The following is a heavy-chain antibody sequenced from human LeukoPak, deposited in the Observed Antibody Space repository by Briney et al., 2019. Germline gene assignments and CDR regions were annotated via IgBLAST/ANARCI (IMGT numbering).Heavy chain of an antibody. CDR1: GYSISSGVYY. V-gene: IGHV4-31*03. Sequence: SETLSLTCTVSGYSISSGVYYWTWIRQDPGKGLEWIGYIYYSGNTFYNPALKSRATISVDTSKNQFSLTLSSVTAADTAVYYCAGVETTMIRYWGQGTLVAVFS. D-gene: IGHD3-16*01. CDR3: AGVETTMIRY. J-gene: IGHJ4*02. CDR2: IYYSGNT.